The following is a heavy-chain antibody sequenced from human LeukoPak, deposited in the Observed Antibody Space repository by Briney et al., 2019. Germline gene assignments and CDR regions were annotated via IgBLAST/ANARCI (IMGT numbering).Heavy chain of an antibody. CDR3: AKDMVRGYYFDC. CDR2: ISGSSDAT. CDR1: GFTFSTYG. D-gene: IGHD3-10*01. Sequence: GGSLRLSCAASGFTFSTYGMSWVRQAPGEGLEWVSAISGSSDATFYADSVKGRFTVSKDNSKNTLYLQMNSLRAEDTAVYFCAKDMVRGYYFDCWGQGTLITVSS. J-gene: IGHJ4*02. V-gene: IGHV3-23*01.